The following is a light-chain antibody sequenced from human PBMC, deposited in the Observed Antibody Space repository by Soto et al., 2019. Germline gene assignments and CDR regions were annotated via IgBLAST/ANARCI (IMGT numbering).Light chain of an antibody. CDR2: YDS. CDR1: NIGSKS. Sequence: SYELTQPPSVSVAPGKTASVACGGSNIGSKSVHWYQKKSGQAPGLVMYYDSDRPSGIPERFSGSNSGNTATLTISRVEAGDEADYYCQVWDISSGHVVFGGGTKLTVL. V-gene: IGLV3-21*01. J-gene: IGLJ3*02. CDR3: QVWDISSGHVV.